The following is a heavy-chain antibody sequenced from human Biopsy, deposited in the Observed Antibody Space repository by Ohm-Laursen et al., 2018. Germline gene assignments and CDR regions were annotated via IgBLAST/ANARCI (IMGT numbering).Heavy chain of an antibody. CDR2: VYYTGST. CDR1: GDSISSYS. V-gene: IGHV4-59*01. Sequence: GTLSLTCTVSGDSISSYSWSWIRQPPGKGLQWVGYVYYTGSTDYNPSLQSRVTISVDTSKNHFSLRLRSVTPADTAIYYCARDRGYYSDRTVPGYFDLWGRGTLVTVSS. D-gene: IGHD3-22*01. CDR3: ARDRGYYSDRTVPGYFDL. J-gene: IGHJ2*01.